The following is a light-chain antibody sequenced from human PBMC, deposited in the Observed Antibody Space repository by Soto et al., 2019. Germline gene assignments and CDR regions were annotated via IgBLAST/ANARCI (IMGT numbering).Light chain of an antibody. Sequence: EIVLTQSPATLSLSPGERATLSCRASQSVSSYLAWYQQKPGQAPRLLIYDASNRATGIPARFSGSGSGTDFTLTLRRLEPEDFAVYSCLQRSNWPPYTFGQGTKLEIK. J-gene: IGKJ2*01. CDR1: QSVSSY. CDR2: DAS. V-gene: IGKV3-11*01. CDR3: LQRSNWPPYT.